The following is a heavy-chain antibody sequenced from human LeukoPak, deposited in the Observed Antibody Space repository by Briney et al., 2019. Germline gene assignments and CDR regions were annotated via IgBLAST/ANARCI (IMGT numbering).Heavy chain of an antibody. Sequence: GGSLRLSCAASGFTFDDYGMSWVRQAPGKGLEWVSGINWNGGSTGYADSVKGRFTISRDNAKNSLYLQMNGLRAEDTAVYYCARGLHFRVYDSSDYYPYWGQGTLVTVFS. V-gene: IGHV3-20*04. CDR3: ARGLHFRVYDSSDYYPY. CDR1: GFTFDDYG. D-gene: IGHD3-22*01. J-gene: IGHJ4*02. CDR2: INWNGGST.